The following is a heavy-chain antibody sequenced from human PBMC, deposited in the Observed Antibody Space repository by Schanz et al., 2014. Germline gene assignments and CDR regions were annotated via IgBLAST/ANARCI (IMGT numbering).Heavy chain of an antibody. CDR3: AGAFDSSGYYFDY. V-gene: IGHV1-46*03. Sequence: QVHLVQSGAEVHKPGASVKVSCKASGYTFTDYGVIWVRQAPGQGLEWMGIVNPSVRGTHFAREFQGRVTVTSDTSTSTVYMELSGLRSEDTAVYYCAGAFDSSGYYFDYWGQGTLVTVSS. CDR2: VNPSVRGT. CDR1: GYTFTDYG. D-gene: IGHD3-22*01. J-gene: IGHJ4*02.